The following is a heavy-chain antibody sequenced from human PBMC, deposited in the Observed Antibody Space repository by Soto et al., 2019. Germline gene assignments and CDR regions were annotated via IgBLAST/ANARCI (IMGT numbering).Heavy chain of an antibody. J-gene: IGHJ6*02. CDR1: GGSYTYT. V-gene: IGHV1-69*01. CDR2: IIPIFGTT. Sequence: QMHLVQSGAEVKKPGSSVKVSCKASGGSYTYTLSSVRQAPGQGLEWMGGIIPIFGTTKYAQKFQDIVTSTADESTKTAYMELNTLRSEDTAVYYCARLHSHGTYGMDVWGLVTTFTV. D-gene: IGHD5-18*01. CDR3: ARLHSHGTYGMDV.